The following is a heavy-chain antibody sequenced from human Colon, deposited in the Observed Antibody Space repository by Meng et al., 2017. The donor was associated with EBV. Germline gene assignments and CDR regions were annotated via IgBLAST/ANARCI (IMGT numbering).Heavy chain of an antibody. D-gene: IGHD2-21*02. CDR1: GGSLSRRNW. Sequence: RLPWSGPGLGKPSGALSLTFAVPGGSLSRRNWWSWVSKPPGKGLEWIGEIYHSGSTTYNPSLKSRVTISVDESKNQFSLRLSSVTAADTAVYYCARVGAYCGGDCYHPRWGQGTLVTVSS. CDR3: ARVGAYCGGDCYHPR. J-gene: IGHJ4*02. V-gene: IGHV4-4*02. CDR2: IYHSGST.